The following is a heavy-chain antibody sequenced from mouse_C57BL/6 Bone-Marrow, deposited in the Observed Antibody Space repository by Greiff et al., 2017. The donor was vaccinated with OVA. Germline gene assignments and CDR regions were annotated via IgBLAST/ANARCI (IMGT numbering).Heavy chain of an antibody. D-gene: IGHD1-1*01. CDR1: GYTFTSYW. V-gene: IGHV1-50*01. CDR3: ARDGVYYYGSSFDWYFDV. CDR2: IDPSASYT. J-gene: IGHJ1*03. Sequence: QVQLQQPGAELVKPGASVKLSCKASGYTFTSYWMQWVKQRPGQGLEWIGEIDPSASYTNYNQKFKGKATLTVDTSSSTAYMQLSSLTSEDSAVYYCARDGVYYYGSSFDWYFDVWGTGTTVTVSS.